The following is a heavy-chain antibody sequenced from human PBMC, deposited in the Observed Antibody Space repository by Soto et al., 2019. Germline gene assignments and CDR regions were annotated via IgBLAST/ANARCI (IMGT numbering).Heavy chain of an antibody. J-gene: IGHJ4*02. CDR1: GYPFTDLY. V-gene: IGHV1-2*02. CDR3: ARDNYGTLDY. CDR2: IDPRSGAS. Sequence: XSVKVSCKPSGYPFTDLYIHWVRQAPGLGLEWMGWIDPRSGASRKTQRFQGRFTMTRDTSTNTVYMELSSLRSDDTAVYFCARDNYGTLDYWGQGNLVTVSS. D-gene: IGHD3-10*01.